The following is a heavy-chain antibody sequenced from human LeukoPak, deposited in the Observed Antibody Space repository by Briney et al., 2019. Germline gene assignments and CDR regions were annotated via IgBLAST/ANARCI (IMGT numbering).Heavy chain of an antibody. CDR2: ISEDGSDK. CDR1: GLTFRDYW. Sequence: GGSLRLSCIASGLTFRDYWMSWIRQAPGKGLEWAAHISEDGSDKYYVDSVKGRFTISRDNARNSLYLQMNSLRVEDMALYYCAKDRYSSSWYVFDYWGQGTLVTVSS. CDR3: AKDRYSSSWYVFDY. V-gene: IGHV3-7*03. D-gene: IGHD6-13*01. J-gene: IGHJ4*02.